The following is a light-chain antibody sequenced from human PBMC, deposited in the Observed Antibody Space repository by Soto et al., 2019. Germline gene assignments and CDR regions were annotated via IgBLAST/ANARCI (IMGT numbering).Light chain of an antibody. CDR2: GAS. CDR3: QQYGATLWT. CDR1: QSVSSNY. V-gene: IGKV3-20*01. Sequence: EIVLTQSPGALSSSPGETITLSCRASQSVSSNYLAWYQQKPGQAPRLLVYGASSRATGIPDRFSGSGSATDFTPTIIRLEPEDFEVYYCQQYGATLWTLGQGTKVDIK. J-gene: IGKJ1*01.